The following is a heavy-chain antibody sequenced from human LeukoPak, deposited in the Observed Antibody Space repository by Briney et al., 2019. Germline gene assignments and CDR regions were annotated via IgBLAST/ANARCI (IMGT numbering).Heavy chain of an antibody. J-gene: IGHJ3*02. Sequence: PSETLSLTCTVSGVSISSGGYYWGWIRQPPGKGLEWIGYIYHSGSTYYNPSLKSRVTISVDRSKNQFSLKLSSVTAADTAVYYCARDLPAVDTIFGVVLLGGTSRGAFDIWGQGTMVTVSS. CDR1: GVSISSGGYY. D-gene: IGHD3-3*01. CDR3: ARDLPAVDTIFGVVLLGGTSRGAFDI. CDR2: IYHSGST. V-gene: IGHV4-30-2*01.